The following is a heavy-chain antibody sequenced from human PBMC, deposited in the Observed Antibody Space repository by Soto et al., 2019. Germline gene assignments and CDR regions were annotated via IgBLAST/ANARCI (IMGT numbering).Heavy chain of an antibody. V-gene: IGHV1-2*04. CDR3: ARDRLGNYDFWSGYYGTYYFDY. CDR2: INPNSGGT. CDR1: GYTFTGYY. D-gene: IGHD3-3*01. Sequence: ASVKVSCKASGYTFTGYYMHWVRQAPGQGLEWMGWINPNSGGTNYAQKFQGWVTMTRDTSISTACMELSRLRSDDTAVYYCARDRLGNYDFWSGYYGTYYFDYWGQGTLVTVSS. J-gene: IGHJ4*02.